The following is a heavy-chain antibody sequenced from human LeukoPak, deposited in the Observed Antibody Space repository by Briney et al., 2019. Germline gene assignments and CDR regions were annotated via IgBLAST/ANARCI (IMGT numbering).Heavy chain of an antibody. J-gene: IGHJ3*02. CDR1: GFTFSSYS. V-gene: IGHV3-21*01. D-gene: IGHD5-18*01. CDR3: ATRAIQDNMDGAFDI. Sequence: GGSLRLSCAASGFTFSSYSMNWVRQAPGKGLEWVSSISSSSSYIYYADSVKGRFTISRDNAKNSLYLQMNRLRAEDTAVYCCATRAIQDNMDGAFDIWGQGTMVTVSS. CDR2: ISSSSSYI.